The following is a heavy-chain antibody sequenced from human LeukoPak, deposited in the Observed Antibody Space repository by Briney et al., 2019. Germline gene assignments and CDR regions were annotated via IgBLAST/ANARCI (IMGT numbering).Heavy chain of an antibody. CDR2: TYYRSKWYN. CDR3: ARVPYYDFQADAFDI. D-gene: IGHD3-3*01. CDR1: GDSVSANGAA. J-gene: IGHJ3*02. Sequence: SQTLSLTCAISGDSVSANGAAWNWIRQSPSRGLEWLGRTYYRSKWYNDYAVSVKSRITINPDTSKNQFSLQLNAVTPEDTAVYYCARVPYYDFQADAFDIWGQGTMVTVSS. V-gene: IGHV6-1*01.